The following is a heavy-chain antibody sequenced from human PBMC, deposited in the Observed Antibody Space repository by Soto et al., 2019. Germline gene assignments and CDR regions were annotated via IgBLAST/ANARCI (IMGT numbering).Heavy chain of an antibody. V-gene: IGHV4-59*12. CDR3: ARFNGYFDL. Sequence: QVQLQESGPGLVKPSETLSLTCTVSGGSISSNYWCWIRQPPGKGLEWIGYIYYSGSTNYNPSLKRRSSIALDPLRNQFPLKLSSVTAADTAVYYCARFNGYFDLWGRGTLVTVSS. CDR1: GGSISSNY. J-gene: IGHJ2*01. CDR2: IYYSGST.